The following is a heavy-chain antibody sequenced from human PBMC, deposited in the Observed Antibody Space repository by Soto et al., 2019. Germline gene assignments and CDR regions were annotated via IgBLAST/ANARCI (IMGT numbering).Heavy chain of an antibody. CDR1: WYTLTRYG. Sequence: ASVKVSCKASWYTLTRYGISWVRQAPGQGLEWMGWISAYNGNTNYAQKLQGRVTMTTDTSTSTAYMELRSLRSDDTAVYYCARLVRVATIRPLDYWGQGTLVTVSS. CDR2: ISAYNGNT. D-gene: IGHD5-12*01. V-gene: IGHV1-18*01. J-gene: IGHJ4*02. CDR3: ARLVRVATIRPLDY.